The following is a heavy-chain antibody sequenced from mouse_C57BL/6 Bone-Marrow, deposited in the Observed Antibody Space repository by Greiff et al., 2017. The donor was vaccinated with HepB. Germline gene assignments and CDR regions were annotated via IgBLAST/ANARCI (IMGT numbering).Heavy chain of an antibody. Sequence: QVQLQQSGAELVKPGASVKLSCKASGYTFTSYWMHWVKQRPGQGLEWIGMIHPNSGSTNYNEKFKSKATLTVDKSSSTAYMQLSSLTSEDSAVYYCARLPRSYFDYWGQGTTLTVSS. CDR2: IHPNSGST. V-gene: IGHV1-64*01. CDR3: ARLPRSYFDY. CDR1: GYTFTSYW. J-gene: IGHJ2*01.